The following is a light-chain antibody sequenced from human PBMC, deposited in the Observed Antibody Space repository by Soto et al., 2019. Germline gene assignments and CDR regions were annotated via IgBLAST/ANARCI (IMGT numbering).Light chain of an antibody. CDR2: GAS. CDR1: QRVSSN. CDR3: QQFGDSLT. V-gene: IGKV3-15*01. J-gene: IGKJ5*01. Sequence: EIVMAQSPATLSLSPGEIATLSCRPSQRVSSNFAWYQQKPGQAPRLLVYGASTRATGIPARFSGSASGTDFTLTISRLEPEDFAVYYCQQFGDSLTFGPGTRLEIK.